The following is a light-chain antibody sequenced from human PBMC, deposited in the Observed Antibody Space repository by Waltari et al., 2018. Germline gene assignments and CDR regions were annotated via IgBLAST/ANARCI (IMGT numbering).Light chain of an antibody. CDR2: KVS. J-gene: IGKJ1*01. CDR1: QSLLHSYVKTY. Sequence: QSLLHSYVKTYFKWFQQRPGQSPRRLMYKVSNRDSGVPDRFSGSGSGTDFTLKISRVEAEDVGVYYCMQATHWPLTFGQGTKVEIK. V-gene: IGKV2-30*02. CDR3: MQATHWPLT.